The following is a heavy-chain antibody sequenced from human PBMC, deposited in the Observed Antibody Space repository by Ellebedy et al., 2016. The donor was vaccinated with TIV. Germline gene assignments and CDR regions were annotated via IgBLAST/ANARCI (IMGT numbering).Heavy chain of an antibody. CDR1: GFTFSTSW. D-gene: IGHD1-1*01. Sequence: GESLKISCAVSGFTFSTSWMSWVRQAPGQGLEWLANMNGDGNERYYVDSVEGRFTISRDNTRNSLYLQMNSLRADDTAVYYCTKDGSGTINFWGQGTLVTVSS. CDR2: MNGDGNER. V-gene: IGHV3-7*01. J-gene: IGHJ4*02. CDR3: TKDGSGTINF.